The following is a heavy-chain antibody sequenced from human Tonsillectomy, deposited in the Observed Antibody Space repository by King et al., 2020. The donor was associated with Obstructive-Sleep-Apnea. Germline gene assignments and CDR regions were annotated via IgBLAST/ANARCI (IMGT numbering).Heavy chain of an antibody. CDR2: ISPYNGNT. D-gene: IGHD2-2*01. CDR1: GYSFTTYS. V-gene: IGHV1-18*01. CDR3: ARSIVVLPAANFDY. J-gene: IGHJ4*02. Sequence: VQLVQSGAEVKKPGASVKVSCKASGYSFTTYSVSWVRQAPGQGLEWMGWISPYNGNTNYAQKLQGRVSMTTDTSTSTAYMELRSRGSDDTAVYYCARSIVVLPAANFDYWGQGTLVTVSS.